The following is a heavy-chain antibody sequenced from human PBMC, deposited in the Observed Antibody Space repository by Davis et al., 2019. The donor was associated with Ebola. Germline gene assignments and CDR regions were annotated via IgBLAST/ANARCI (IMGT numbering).Heavy chain of an antibody. D-gene: IGHD6-13*01. Sequence: SETLSLTCAVYGGSFSGYYWSWIRQPPGKGLEWIGEINHSGSTNYNPSLKSRVTISVDTSKNQFSLKLSSVTAADTAVYYCARGEQQLADYWGQGTLVTVSS. V-gene: IGHV4-34*01. CDR3: ARGEQQLADY. CDR1: GGSFSGYY. CDR2: INHSGST. J-gene: IGHJ4*02.